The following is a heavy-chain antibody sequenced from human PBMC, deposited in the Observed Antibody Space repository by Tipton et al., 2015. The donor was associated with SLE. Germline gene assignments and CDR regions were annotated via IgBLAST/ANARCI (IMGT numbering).Heavy chain of an antibody. J-gene: IGHJ3*02. Sequence: SLRLSCAASGFTFDDYAMHWVRQAPGRGLEWVSGISWNSGSIGYADSVKGRFTISRDNAKNSLYLQMNSLRAEDTALYYCAKDITAYLNAFDIWGQGTMVTVSS. CDR1: GFTFDDYA. CDR3: AKDITAYLNAFDI. CDR2: ISWNSGSI. V-gene: IGHV3-9*01. D-gene: IGHD2-21*01.